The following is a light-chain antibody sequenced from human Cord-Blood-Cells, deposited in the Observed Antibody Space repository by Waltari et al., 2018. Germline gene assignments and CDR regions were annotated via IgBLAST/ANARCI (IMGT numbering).Light chain of an antibody. V-gene: IGLV2-8*01. CDR3: SSYAGGYV. Sequence: QSALTQPPSASGSPGPSVTISCTATSSDVGGYNYVSWYQQHPGKAPKLMIYEVSKRPSGVPDRFSGSKSGNTASLTVSGLQAEDEADYYCSSYAGGYVFGTGTKVTVL. CDR2: EVS. CDR1: SSDVGGYNY. J-gene: IGLJ1*01.